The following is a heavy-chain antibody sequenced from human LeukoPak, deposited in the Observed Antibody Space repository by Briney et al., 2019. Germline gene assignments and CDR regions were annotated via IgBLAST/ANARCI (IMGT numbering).Heavy chain of an antibody. CDR3: ARVLTIFGVVKGYYHMDV. CDR2: INHSGST. CDR1: GGSFSGYY. Sequence: SETLSLTCAVYGGSFSGYYWSWIRQPPGKGLEWIGEINHSGSTNYNPSLKSRVTISVDTSKNQFSLKLSSVTAADTAVYYCARVLTIFGVVKGYYHMDVWGKGTTVTVSS. V-gene: IGHV4-34*01. D-gene: IGHD3-3*01. J-gene: IGHJ6*03.